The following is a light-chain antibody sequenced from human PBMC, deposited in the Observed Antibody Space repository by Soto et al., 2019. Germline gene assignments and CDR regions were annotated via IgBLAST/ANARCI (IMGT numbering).Light chain of an antibody. J-gene: IGKJ2*01. V-gene: IGKV3-20*01. Sequence: EIVLTQSPGTLSLSPGERATLSCRASETVRGTYLAWYQHKPGQAPRLLIYGASERASGIPDRFSGSGSGTDFTLTINRLEPEDFAVYYCQQCGIFPYTFGRGTKVEIK. CDR2: GAS. CDR3: QQCGIFPYT. CDR1: ETVRGTY.